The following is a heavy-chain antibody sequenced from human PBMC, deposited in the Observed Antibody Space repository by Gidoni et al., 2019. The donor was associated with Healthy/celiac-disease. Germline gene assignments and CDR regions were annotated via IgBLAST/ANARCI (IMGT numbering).Heavy chain of an antibody. CDR2: ISWNSGSI. CDR1: GFTFDDYA. J-gene: IGHJ4*02. Sequence: EVQLVESGGGLVQPGRSLRLSCVASGFTFDDYAMHWVRQAPGKGLEWVSGISWNSGSIGYADSVKGRFTISRDNAKNSLYLQMNSLRAEDTALYYCATTYYYDSSGYFDYWGQGTLVTVSS. CDR3: ATTYYYDSSGYFDY. D-gene: IGHD3-22*01. V-gene: IGHV3-9*01.